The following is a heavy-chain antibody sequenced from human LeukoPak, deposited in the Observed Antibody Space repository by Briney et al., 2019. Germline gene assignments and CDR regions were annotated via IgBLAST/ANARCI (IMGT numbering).Heavy chain of an antibody. Sequence: PGGSLRLSCAASGFTFSSYGMHWVRQAPGKGLEWVAVISYDGSNKYYADSVKGRFTISKDTSKNTLYLQMNSLTAGDTAVYYCAKDSHSGYFDYWGQGTLVTVSS. CDR3: AKDSHSGYFDY. D-gene: IGHD1-26*01. V-gene: IGHV3-30*18. CDR1: GFTFSSYG. CDR2: ISYDGSNK. J-gene: IGHJ4*02.